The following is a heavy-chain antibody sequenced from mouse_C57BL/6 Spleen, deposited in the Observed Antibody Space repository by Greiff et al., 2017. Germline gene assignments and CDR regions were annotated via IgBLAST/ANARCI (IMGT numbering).Heavy chain of an antibody. Sequence: QVQLQQSGAELVMPGASVTLSCKASGYTFTDYEMHWVKQTPVHGLEWIGAIDPETGGTAYNQKFKGKAILTADKSSSTAYMELRSLTSEDSAVYYCTRRWGSYYDYDEGMDYWGQGTSVTVSS. CDR3: TRRWGSYYDYDEGMDY. V-gene: IGHV1-15*01. D-gene: IGHD2-4*01. CDR2: IDPETGGT. CDR1: GYTFTDYE. J-gene: IGHJ4*01.